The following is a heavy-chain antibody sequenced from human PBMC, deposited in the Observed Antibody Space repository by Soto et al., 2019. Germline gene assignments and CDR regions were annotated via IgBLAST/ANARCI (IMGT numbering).Heavy chain of an antibody. CDR1: GGSFSGDY. D-gene: IGHD2-2*03. J-gene: IGHJ4*02. Sequence: SETLSLTCAVYGGSFSGDYWSWIRQPPGKGLEWIGEINHSGSTNYNPSLKSRVTISVDTSKNQFSLKLSSVTAADTAVYYCAGGNMDSVVVPAAQCCGFDYWAQGTLDTVSS. CDR3: AGGNMDSVVVPAAQCCGFDY. V-gene: IGHV4-34*01. CDR2: INHSGST.